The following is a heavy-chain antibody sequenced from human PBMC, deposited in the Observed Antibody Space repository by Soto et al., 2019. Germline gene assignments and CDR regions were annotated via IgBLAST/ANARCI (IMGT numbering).Heavy chain of an antibody. Sequence: ASVKVSCKASGGTFSSYAISWVRQAPGQGLEWMGGIIPIFGTANYAQKFQGRVTITADESTSTAYMELSSLRSEDTAVYYCARDRLHYYYDSSGYSPNFGYWGQGTLVTVSS. J-gene: IGHJ4*02. V-gene: IGHV1-69*13. D-gene: IGHD3-22*01. CDR1: GGTFSSYA. CDR2: IIPIFGTA. CDR3: ARDRLHYYYDSSGYSPNFGY.